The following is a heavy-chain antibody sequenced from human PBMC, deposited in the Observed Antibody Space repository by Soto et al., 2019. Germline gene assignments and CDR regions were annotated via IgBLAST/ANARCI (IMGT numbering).Heavy chain of an antibody. CDR1: GGTFSSYT. J-gene: IGHJ3*02. CDR3: ATPPGGDILTIWGAFDI. CDR2: IIPILCIA. V-gene: IGHV1-69*02. Sequence: SSVKVSCKASGGTFSSYTISWVRQAPGQGLEWMGRIIPILCIANYAQKFQGRVTITADKSTSTAYMELSSLRSEDTAVYYCATPPGGDILTIWGAFDIWGQGTMVTVSS. D-gene: IGHD3-9*01.